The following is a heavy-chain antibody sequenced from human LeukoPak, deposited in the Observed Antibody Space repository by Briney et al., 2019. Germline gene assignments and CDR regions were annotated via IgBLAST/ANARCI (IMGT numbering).Heavy chain of an antibody. V-gene: IGHV3-48*01. D-gene: IGHD2-15*01. CDR1: GFTFSSYS. CDR3: AKVPCDIVVVVAAYFDY. J-gene: IGHJ4*02. CDR2: ISSSSSTI. Sequence: GGSLRLSCAASGFTFSSYSMNWVRQAPGKGLEWVSYISSSSSTIYYADSVKGRFTISRDNAKNSLYLQMNSLRAEDTAVYYCAKVPCDIVVVVAAYFDYWGQGTLVIVSS.